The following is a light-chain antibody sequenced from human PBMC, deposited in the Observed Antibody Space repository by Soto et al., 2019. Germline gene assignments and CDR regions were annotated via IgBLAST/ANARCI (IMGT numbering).Light chain of an antibody. V-gene: IGKV1-33*01. Sequence: DIQMTQSPSSLSASVGDRVTITCQASQEITNYLNWYQQKAGKAPELLICDASNLERGVPSRFSGSGSGTEFTLTISSLQAEAFATNYCQQYENLPLTLGHATPLEIK. CDR2: DAS. CDR1: QEITNY. CDR3: QQYENLPLT. J-gene: IGKJ5*01.